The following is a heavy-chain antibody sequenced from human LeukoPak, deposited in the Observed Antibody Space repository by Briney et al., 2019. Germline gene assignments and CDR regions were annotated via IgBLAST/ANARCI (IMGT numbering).Heavy chain of an antibody. D-gene: IGHD6-19*01. Sequence: GGSLRLSCIASGFTFSDYNMKWVRQAPGEGLEWISDITSSSSTIYYAASVKGRFTISRDNAKNSLYLQMNSLRAEDTTVYYCARSSGWYSFDYCGQGALVTVSS. CDR3: ARSSGWYSFDY. CDR1: GFTFSDYN. J-gene: IGHJ4*02. CDR2: ITSSSSTI. V-gene: IGHV3-48*04.